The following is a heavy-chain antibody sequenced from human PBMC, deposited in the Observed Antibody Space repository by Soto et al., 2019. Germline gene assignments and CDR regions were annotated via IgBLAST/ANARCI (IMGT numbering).Heavy chain of an antibody. D-gene: IGHD2-15*01. J-gene: IGHJ6*03. CDR3: AGVVDYYYYMDV. Sequence: GGSLRLSCAASGFTFSSYSMNWVRQAPGKGLEWVSYISSSSSTIYYADSVKGRFTISRDNAKNSLYLQMNSLRAEDTAVYYCAGVVDYYYYMDVWGKGTTVTVSS. V-gene: IGHV3-48*01. CDR1: GFTFSSYS. CDR2: ISSSSSTI.